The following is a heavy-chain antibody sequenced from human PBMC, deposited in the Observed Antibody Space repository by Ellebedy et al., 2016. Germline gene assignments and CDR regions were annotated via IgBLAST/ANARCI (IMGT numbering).Heavy chain of an antibody. Sequence: GGSLRLSCAASGLSFSNAWMNWFRQAPGKGLEWVANIKQDGSQIQYVDSVKGRFTISRDNAKNSLYLQMNSLRAEDTAMYYCAGGSGWLCDQWGQGTLVTVSS. D-gene: IGHD6-19*01. J-gene: IGHJ4*02. CDR1: GLSFSNAW. CDR2: IKQDGSQI. V-gene: IGHV3-7*01. CDR3: AGGSGWLCDQ.